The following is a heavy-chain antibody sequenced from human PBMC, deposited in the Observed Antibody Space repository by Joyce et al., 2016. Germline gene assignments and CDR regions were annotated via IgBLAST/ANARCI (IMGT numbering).Heavy chain of an antibody. V-gene: IGHV3-7*03. CDR3: AKHVI. CDR1: GFTFSGYW. Sequence: EVQLVESGGGLVQPGGSLRLSCEASGFTFSGYWMTWVRQAPGKGLECVAHINEYGSKKYYVDSVKGRFTISRDNTKNSLFLQMNSLRAEDTAVYFCAKHVIWGQGTMVTVSS. J-gene: IGHJ3*02. CDR2: INEYGSKK.